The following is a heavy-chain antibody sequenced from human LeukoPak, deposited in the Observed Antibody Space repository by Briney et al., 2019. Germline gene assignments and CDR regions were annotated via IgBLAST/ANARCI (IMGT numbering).Heavy chain of an antibody. J-gene: IGHJ3*02. CDR2: INPNSGGT. CDR3: AKELYFYDNSGYFNAFDI. V-gene: IGHV1-2*02. D-gene: IGHD3-22*01. Sequence: ASVKVSCKASGYTFTGYYMHWVRQAPGQGLEWMGWINPNSGGTNYAQKFQGRVTMTRDTSISTAYMELSSLRSEDTAVYCCAKELYFYDNSGYFNAFDIWGQGTVVTVSS. CDR1: GYTFTGYY.